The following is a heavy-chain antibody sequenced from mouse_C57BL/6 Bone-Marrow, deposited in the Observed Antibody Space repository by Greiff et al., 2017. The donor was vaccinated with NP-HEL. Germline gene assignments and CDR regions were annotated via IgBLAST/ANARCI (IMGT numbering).Heavy chain of an antibody. CDR2: IDPSDSYT. CDR1: GYTFTSYW. D-gene: IGHD2-2*01. V-gene: IGHV1-59*01. J-gene: IGHJ2*01. Sequence: QVQLKQPGAELVRPGTSVKLSCKASGYTFTSYWMHWVKQRPGQGLEWIGVIDPSDSYTNYNQKFKGKATLTVDTSSSTAYMQLSSLTSEDSAVYYCARKLWLRRGGFDYWGQGTTLTVSS. CDR3: ARKLWLRRGGFDY.